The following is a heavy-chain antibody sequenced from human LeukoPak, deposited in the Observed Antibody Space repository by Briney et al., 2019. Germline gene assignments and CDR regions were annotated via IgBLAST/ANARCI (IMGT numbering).Heavy chain of an antibody. J-gene: IGHJ4*02. D-gene: IGHD4-17*01. V-gene: IGHV4-39*07. Sequence: PSETLSLTCTVSGGSISSSSYYWGWIRQPPGKGLEWIGSIYYSGGTYYNPSLKSRVTISVDTSKNQFSLKLSSVTAADTAVYYCARYDYGDYDGNGDYWGQGTLVTVSS. CDR3: ARYDYGDYDGNGDY. CDR1: GGSISSSSYY. CDR2: IYYSGGT.